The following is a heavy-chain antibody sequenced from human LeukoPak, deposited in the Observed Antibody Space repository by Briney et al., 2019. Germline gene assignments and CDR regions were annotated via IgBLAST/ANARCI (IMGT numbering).Heavy chain of an antibody. Sequence: GGSLRLSCAASGFSVSNNYMSWVRQPPGKGLEWVSVIYSGGSTYYADSVKGRFTISRDNSKNTLYLQVNSLRAEDTAVYYCASNLGARNAFDIWGQGTMVTVS. CDR2: IYSGGST. CDR3: ASNLGARNAFDI. CDR1: GFSVSNNY. D-gene: IGHD1-1*01. J-gene: IGHJ3*02. V-gene: IGHV3-53*01.